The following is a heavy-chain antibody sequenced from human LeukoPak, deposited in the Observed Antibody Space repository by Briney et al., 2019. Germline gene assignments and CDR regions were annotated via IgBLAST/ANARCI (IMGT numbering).Heavy chain of an antibody. Sequence: PGGSLRLSCAASGLTVSVSDIHWVRQAPGKGLEWVGRIGVKANNYATAYGAALKGRFTISRDDSTNTAYLQMNSLSTEDTAVYYCTAYSSGHYWGQGTLVTVSS. D-gene: IGHD6-19*01. J-gene: IGHJ4*02. CDR2: IGVKANNYAT. CDR3: TAYSSGHY. CDR1: GLTVSVSD. V-gene: IGHV3-73*01.